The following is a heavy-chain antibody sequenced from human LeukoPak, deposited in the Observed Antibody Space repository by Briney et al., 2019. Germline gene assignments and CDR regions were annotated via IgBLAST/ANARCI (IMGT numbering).Heavy chain of an antibody. V-gene: IGHV1-2*02. Sequence: ASVKVSCKASGYTFTGYYMHWVRQAPGQGLEWMGWINPNSGGTNYAQKFQGRVTMTRDTSISTAYMELSRLRSDDTAVYYCARDVLALAPHFDYWGQGTLVTVSS. J-gene: IGHJ4*02. CDR2: INPNSGGT. CDR3: ARDVLALAPHFDY. CDR1: GYTFTGYY. D-gene: IGHD2-8*02.